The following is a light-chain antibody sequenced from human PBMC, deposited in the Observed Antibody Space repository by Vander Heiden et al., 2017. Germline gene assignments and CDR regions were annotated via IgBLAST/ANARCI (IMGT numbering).Light chain of an antibody. J-gene: IGKJ1*01. V-gene: IGKV3-11*01. CDR1: QSVSSY. CDR2: EAS. Sequence: EIVLTQSPATLSLSPGEGATLSCRASQSVSSYLAWYQHKPGQAPRLLIYEASNRATGVPARFSGTGSGTDFTLTISSLEPEDCAVYYCQHLSGWLPGTFGQGTKVEIK. CDR3: QHLSGWLPGT.